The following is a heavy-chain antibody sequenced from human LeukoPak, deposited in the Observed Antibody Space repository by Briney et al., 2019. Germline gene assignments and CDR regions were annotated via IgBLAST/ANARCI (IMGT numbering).Heavy chain of an antibody. D-gene: IGHD3-22*01. Sequence: AGGSLRLSCAASGFRFNTFWMSWVRQAPGKGLEWVANIKQDGNEKYYADSVKGRFTISRDNGKNSLDLQMNSLRSDDTAVYYCARGRSGYYRRDFDYWGQGTLVTVSS. CDR3: ARGRSGYYRRDFDY. CDR1: GFRFNTFW. CDR2: IKQDGNEK. V-gene: IGHV3-7*03. J-gene: IGHJ4*02.